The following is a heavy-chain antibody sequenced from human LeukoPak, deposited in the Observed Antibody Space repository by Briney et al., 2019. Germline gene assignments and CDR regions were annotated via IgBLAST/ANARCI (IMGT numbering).Heavy chain of an antibody. CDR2: ISAYNGNT. J-gene: IGHJ1*01. Sequence: GASVKASCKASGYTFTSYGISWVRQAPGQGLEWMGWISAYNGNTNYAQKLQGRVTMTTGTSTSTAYMELRSLRSDDTAVYYCARGPNSSSWYAPEYFQHWGQGTLVTVSS. CDR1: GYTFTSYG. V-gene: IGHV1-18*01. CDR3: ARGPNSSSWYAPEYFQH. D-gene: IGHD6-13*01.